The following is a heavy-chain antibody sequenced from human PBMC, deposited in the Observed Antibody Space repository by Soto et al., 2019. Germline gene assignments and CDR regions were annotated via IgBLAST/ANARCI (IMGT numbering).Heavy chain of an antibody. CDR1: GGSVSSGGQY. CDR3: ARRPPRFYSGP. CDR2: IYYSGDT. Sequence: QVQLQESGPGLVKPSQTLSLTCTVSGGSVSSGGQYWSWIRQHPGKGLEWIGNIYYSGDTYYNPSLRVRITIPVDPSRNQSSLSLSSVTAAATAVYSCARRPPRFYSGPWGRGTLLTVSS. V-gene: IGHV4-31*03. D-gene: IGHD2-15*01. J-gene: IGHJ2*01.